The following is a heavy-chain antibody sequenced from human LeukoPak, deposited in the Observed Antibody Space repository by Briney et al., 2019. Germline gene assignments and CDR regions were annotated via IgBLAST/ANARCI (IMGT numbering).Heavy chain of an antibody. CDR2: ISSSSSYT. J-gene: IGHJ4*02. D-gene: IGHD2-2*01. V-gene: IGHV3-11*06. CDR1: GLTFSDYY. CDR3: ARVVGEGYPDY. Sequence: PGGSLRLSCAASGLTFSDYYMSWIRQAPGKGLEWVSYISSSSSYTNYADSVKGRFTISRDNAKNSLYLQMNSLRAEDTAVYYCARVVGEGYPDYWGQGTLVTVSS.